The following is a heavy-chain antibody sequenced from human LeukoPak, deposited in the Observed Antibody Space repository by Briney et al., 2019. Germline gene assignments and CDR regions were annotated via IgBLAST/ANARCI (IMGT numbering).Heavy chain of an antibody. D-gene: IGHD2-2*01. CDR1: GYTFTSYD. CDR3: ARTEVLGYCSSTSCYSTWFDP. V-gene: IGHV1-8*01. Sequence: ASVKVSCKASGYTFTSYDINWVRQAPGQGLEWMGWMNPNSGNTGYAQKFQGRVTMTRNTSISTAYMELSSLRSEDTAVYYCARTEVLGYCSSTSCYSTWFDPWGQGTLVTVSA. CDR2: MNPNSGNT. J-gene: IGHJ5*02.